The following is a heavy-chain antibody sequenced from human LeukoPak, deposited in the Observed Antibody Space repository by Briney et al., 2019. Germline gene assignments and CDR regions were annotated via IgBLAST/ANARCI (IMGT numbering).Heavy chain of an antibody. Sequence: GGSLRLSCAASGFTFNTYWIHWVRQVPGKGLVWVSRINGDGSSTAYADSVKGRFTISRDNAKNTLYLQMNSLKAEDAAVYYCAREKGSSNYDSWGQGTLVTVSS. D-gene: IGHD4-11*01. CDR2: INGDGSST. J-gene: IGHJ5*01. V-gene: IGHV3-74*03. CDR3: AREKGSSNYDS. CDR1: GFTFNTYW.